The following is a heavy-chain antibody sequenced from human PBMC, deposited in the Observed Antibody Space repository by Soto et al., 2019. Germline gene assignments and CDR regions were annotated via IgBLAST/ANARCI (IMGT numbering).Heavy chain of an antibody. D-gene: IGHD6-19*01. CDR2: ISYDGSEK. Sequence: GGSLSLSCATLALSFSVLAMQCLPQALGKGTKWVAVISYDGSEKYYADSVKGRFTISRDNSKNTLDLQMNSLTTEDTALYYRAKDRRLYYNSGYSDYGTWGRGTMVTVSS. CDR1: ALSFSVLA. V-gene: IGHV3-30*18. J-gene: IGHJ1*01. CDR3: AKDRRLYYNSGYSDYGT.